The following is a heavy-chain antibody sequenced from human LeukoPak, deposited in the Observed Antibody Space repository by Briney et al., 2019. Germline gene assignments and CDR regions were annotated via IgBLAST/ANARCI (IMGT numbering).Heavy chain of an antibody. Sequence: SETLSLTCTVSGASITTYNWAWLRRPPGKGREWIGYIYYSGSTKDNPSLKSRVTISVDASKKQFSLKVSSVTAADTALYYCARVVAAAAWLDPWGQGILVTVSP. V-gene: IGHV4-59*01. CDR3: ARVVAAAAWLDP. CDR2: IYYSGST. J-gene: IGHJ5*02. CDR1: GASITTYN. D-gene: IGHD6-13*01.